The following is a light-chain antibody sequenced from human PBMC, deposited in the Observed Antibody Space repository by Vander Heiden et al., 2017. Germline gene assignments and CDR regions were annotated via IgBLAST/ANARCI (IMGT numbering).Light chain of an antibody. V-gene: IGKV1-5*03. CDR1: QSISSW. J-gene: IGKJ1*01. CDR3: QQYNSYSWT. Sequence: DIQMTQSPSTLSASVGDRVTITCRASQSISSWLAWYQQKPGNAPKLLIYKASNLEPGVPSRVSGSGSGTEFPLTISSLQPDDCATYYCQQYNSYSWTFGQGTKVEIE. CDR2: KAS.